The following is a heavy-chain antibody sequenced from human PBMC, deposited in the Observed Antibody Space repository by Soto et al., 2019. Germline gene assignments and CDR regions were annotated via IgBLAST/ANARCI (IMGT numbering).Heavy chain of an antibody. Sequence: GGSLRLSCAASGFTFSSYGMHWVRQAPGKGLEWVAVISYDGSNKYYAGSVKGRFTISRDNSKNTLYLQMNSLRAEDTAVYYCAKAGGIFYYMDVWGKGTTVTVSS. D-gene: IGHD3-16*01. V-gene: IGHV3-30*18. J-gene: IGHJ6*03. CDR3: AKAGGIFYYMDV. CDR1: GFTFSSYG. CDR2: ISYDGSNK.